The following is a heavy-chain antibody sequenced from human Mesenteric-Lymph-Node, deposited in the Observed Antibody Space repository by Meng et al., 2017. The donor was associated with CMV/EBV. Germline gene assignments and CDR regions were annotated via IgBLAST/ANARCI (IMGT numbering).Heavy chain of an antibody. CDR1: GFTFSSYS. Sequence: GESLKISCAASGFTFSSYSMNWARQAPGKGLEWVSSISSSSSYIYYADSVKGRFTISRDNAKNSLYLQMNSLRAEDTAVYYCARVDPDSSGYYLYGMDVWGQGTTVTVSS. V-gene: IGHV3-21*01. CDR2: ISSSSSYI. D-gene: IGHD3-22*01. J-gene: IGHJ6*02. CDR3: ARVDPDSSGYYLYGMDV.